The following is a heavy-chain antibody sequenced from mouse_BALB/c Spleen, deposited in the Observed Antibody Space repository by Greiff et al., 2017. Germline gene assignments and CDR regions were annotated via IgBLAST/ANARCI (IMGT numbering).Heavy chain of an antibody. Sequence: QVQLQQPGAELVKPGASVKLSCKASGYTFTSYWMHWVKQRPGQGLEWIGEINPSNGRTNYNEKFKSKATLTVDKSSSTAYMQISSLTSEDSAVYYCARDGFAYWGQGTLVTVSA. CDR1: GYTFTSYW. CDR2: INPSNGRT. CDR3: ARDGFAY. J-gene: IGHJ3*01. V-gene: IGHV1S81*02.